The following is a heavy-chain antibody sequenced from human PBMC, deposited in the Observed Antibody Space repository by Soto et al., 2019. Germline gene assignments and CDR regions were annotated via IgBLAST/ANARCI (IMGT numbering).Heavy chain of an antibody. J-gene: IGHJ4*02. CDR1: GGSISSGDYY. CDR3: ARALEYDYVWGRGRHYFDY. V-gene: IGHV4-30-4*01. Sequence: QVQLQESGPGLVKPSQTLSLTCTVSGGSISSGDYYWSWIRQPPGKGLEWIGYIYYSGSTYYNPSLKSRVTISVDTSKNQFSLKLSSVTAADTAVYYCARALEYDYVWGRGRHYFDYWGQGTLVTVSS. CDR2: IYYSGST. D-gene: IGHD3-16*01.